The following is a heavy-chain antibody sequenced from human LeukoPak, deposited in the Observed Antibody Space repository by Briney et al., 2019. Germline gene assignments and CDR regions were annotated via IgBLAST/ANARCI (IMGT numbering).Heavy chain of an antibody. CDR1: GFTLSSYA. CDR3: AKVVKGSERLTMVRGVIIKTAGLYYMDV. D-gene: IGHD3-10*01. J-gene: IGHJ6*03. Sequence: PGGSLRLSCAASGFTLSSYAMSWVRQAPGKGLEWVSSISASGGSTNYADSVKGRFTISRDNSKNTVYLQMNRLRAEDTAVYYCAKVVKGSERLTMVRGVIIKTAGLYYMDVWGKGTTVTVSS. CDR2: ISASGGST. V-gene: IGHV3-23*01.